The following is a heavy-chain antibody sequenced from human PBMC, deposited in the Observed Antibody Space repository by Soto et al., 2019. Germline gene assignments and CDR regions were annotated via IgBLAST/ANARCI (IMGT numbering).Heavy chain of an antibody. D-gene: IGHD3-22*01. J-gene: IGHJ3*02. CDR1: GGSLSSSSYS. CDR2: IYQSGST. V-gene: IGHV4-30-2*01. CDR3: ARELLYYDSSGYSWDDAFDI. Sequence: QLQLQESGSRLVKPSQTLSLTCAVSGGSLSSSSYSWSWIRQTPGKGLEWIGFIYQSGSTYYNPSLKSRVTLSLDRPKIQISLKLTSVTAADTAVYYCARELLYYDSSGYSWDDAFDIWGQGTMVTVSS.